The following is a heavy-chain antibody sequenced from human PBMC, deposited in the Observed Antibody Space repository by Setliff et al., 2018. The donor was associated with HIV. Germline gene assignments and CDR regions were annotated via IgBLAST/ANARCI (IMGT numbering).Heavy chain of an antibody. J-gene: IGHJ4*02. V-gene: IGHV1-46*01. D-gene: IGHD4-17*01. Sequence: ASVKVSCKASGYTFTSYPMHWVRQAPGQGLEWMGVINTSGGSAGYAEKFRGRVTMTRDTSTSTVYMDLRNLRSEDTAVYYCARVPWDYGDNPIDFWGQGTLVTVSS. CDR2: INTSGGSA. CDR1: GYTFTSYP. CDR3: ARVPWDYGDNPIDF.